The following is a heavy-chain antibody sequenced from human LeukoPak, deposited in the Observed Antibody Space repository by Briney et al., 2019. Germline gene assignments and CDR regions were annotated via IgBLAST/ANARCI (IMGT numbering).Heavy chain of an antibody. CDR2: IYYSGST. Sequence: SETLSLTCTVSGGSISSSSYYWGWIRQPPGKGLGWIGSIYYSGSTYYNPSLKSRVTISVDTSKNQFSLKLSSVTAADTAVYYCATHDRDFWSDAGYFDYWGQGTLVTVSS. CDR3: ATHDRDFWSDAGYFDY. CDR1: GGSISSSSYY. J-gene: IGHJ4*02. D-gene: IGHD3-3*01. V-gene: IGHV4-39*01.